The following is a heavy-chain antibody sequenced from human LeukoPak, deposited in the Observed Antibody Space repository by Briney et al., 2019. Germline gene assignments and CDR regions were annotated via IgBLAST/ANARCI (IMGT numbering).Heavy chain of an antibody. V-gene: IGHV4-59*01. Sequence: SETLSLTCAVSGGSISSYYWSWIRQPPGKGLEWIGYIYYSGYTNYNPSLKSRVTISVDTSKNQFSLKLSSVTAADTAVYYCARLYSSSWYFDYWGQGTLVTVSS. CDR1: GGSISSYY. D-gene: IGHD6-13*01. J-gene: IGHJ4*02. CDR2: IYYSGYT. CDR3: ARLYSSSWYFDY.